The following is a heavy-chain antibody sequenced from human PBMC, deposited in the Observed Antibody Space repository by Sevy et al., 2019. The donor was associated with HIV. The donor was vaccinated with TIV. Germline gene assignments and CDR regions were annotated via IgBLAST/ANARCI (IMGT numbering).Heavy chain of an antibody. CDR3: AKEHISGYD. CDR1: GFTLSSHG. Sequence: GGSLRLSCVASGFTLSSHGMHWVRQAPGKGLEWVSTISPSGGSTYYADSVKGRFTISRDNSKNTLYLQINSLRAEDTAVYYCAKEHISGYDWGQGTLVTVSS. D-gene: IGHD5-12*01. V-gene: IGHV3-23*01. J-gene: IGHJ4*02. CDR2: ISPSGGST.